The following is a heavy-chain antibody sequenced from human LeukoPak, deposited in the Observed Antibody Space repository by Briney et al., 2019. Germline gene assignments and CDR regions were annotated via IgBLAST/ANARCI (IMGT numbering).Heavy chain of an antibody. V-gene: IGHV3-23*01. CDR2: ITGSGDKT. CDR1: GLTFSTYA. Sequence: GGSLRLSCVASGLTFSTYAMAWFRQTPGRGLEWVSSITGSGDKTYYADSVKGRFTISRDNSKDTLYLQMNSLRAEDTAVYYCARDLVVPAAMNWFDPWGQGTLVTVSS. J-gene: IGHJ5*02. CDR3: ARDLVVPAAMNWFDP. D-gene: IGHD2-2*01.